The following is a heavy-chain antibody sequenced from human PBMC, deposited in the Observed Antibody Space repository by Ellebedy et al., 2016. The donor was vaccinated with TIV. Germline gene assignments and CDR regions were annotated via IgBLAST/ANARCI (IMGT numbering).Heavy chain of an antibody. CDR1: GGSISSSSNY. J-gene: IGHJ5*02. D-gene: IGHD3-10*01. CDR3: ARWFGELLYVRWFDP. V-gene: IGHV4-39*01. Sequence: SETLSLTCTVSGGSISSSSNYWGWIRQPPGKGLEWIGSIYYSGSTYYNPSLKSRVTISVDTSKSQFSLKLTSVTAADTAVYYCARWFGELLYVRWFDPWGQGTLVTASS. CDR2: IYYSGST.